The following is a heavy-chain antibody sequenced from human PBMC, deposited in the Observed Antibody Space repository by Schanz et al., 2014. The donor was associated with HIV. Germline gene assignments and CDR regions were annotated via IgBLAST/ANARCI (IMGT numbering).Heavy chain of an antibody. D-gene: IGHD3-3*01. CDR2: INPKSGNT. V-gene: IGHV1-8*01. J-gene: IGHJ3*01. CDR3: ARAGLWYNSGDYYGSAFDV. CDR1: GGSFSSYA. Sequence: QVQLVQSGAEVKKPGSSVKVSCNVLGGSFSSYAINWVRQAAGQGLEWMAWINPKSGNTGYARKFQGRVTVTINTSKRTIYMELRGLTSEDAAVYYCARAGLWYNSGDYYGSAFDVWGPGTAVTVAS.